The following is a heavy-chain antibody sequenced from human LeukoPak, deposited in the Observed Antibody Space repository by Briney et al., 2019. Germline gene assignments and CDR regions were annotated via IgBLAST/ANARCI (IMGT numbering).Heavy chain of an antibody. J-gene: IGHJ4*02. CDR3: ASSSWYSRSQDY. V-gene: IGHV3-48*03. CDR1: GFTFSSYE. D-gene: IGHD6-13*01. CDR2: ISSSGSTI. Sequence: PGGSLRLSCAASGFTFSSYEMNWVRQAPGKGLGWVSYISSSGSTIYYADSVKGRFTISRDNAKNSLYLQMNSLRAEDTAVYYCASSSWYSRSQDYWGQGTLVTVSS.